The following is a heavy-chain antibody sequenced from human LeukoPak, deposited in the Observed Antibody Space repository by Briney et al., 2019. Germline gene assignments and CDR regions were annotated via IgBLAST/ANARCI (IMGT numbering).Heavy chain of an antibody. CDR1: GFTFSSYW. V-gene: IGHV3-74*01. CDR2: IDTKGTRT. D-gene: IGHD6-19*01. J-gene: IGHJ6*02. Sequence: PGGSLRLSCAASGFTFSSYWFHWVRHAPGKGLQWVSGIDTKGTRTYYADSVKGRFTISRDNSKSTLFLQMNSLRAEDTAVYYCARGTNSGWYDKFYYYYYGMDVWGQGTTVTVSS. CDR3: ARGTNSGWYDKFYYYYYGMDV.